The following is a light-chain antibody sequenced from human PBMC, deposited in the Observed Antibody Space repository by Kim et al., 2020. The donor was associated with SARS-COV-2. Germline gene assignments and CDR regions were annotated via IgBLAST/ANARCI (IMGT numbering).Light chain of an antibody. Sequence: VSPGERATRSCRASQSVSSNLAWYQQKPGQAPRLLIYGASTRATGIPARFSGSGSGTEFTLTISSLQSEDFAVYYCQQYNNWPLYTFGQGTKLEIK. CDR1: QSVSSN. CDR2: GAS. V-gene: IGKV3-15*01. J-gene: IGKJ2*01. CDR3: QQYNNWPLYT.